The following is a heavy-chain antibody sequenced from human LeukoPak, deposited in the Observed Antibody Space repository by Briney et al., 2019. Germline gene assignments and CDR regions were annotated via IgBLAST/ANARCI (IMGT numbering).Heavy chain of an antibody. J-gene: IGHJ4*02. D-gene: IGHD6-19*01. CDR1: GFTFSSYA. CDR3: AREVAGEYHFDY. CDR2: IYSGGST. V-gene: IGHV3-53*01. Sequence: GGSLRLSCAASGFTFSSYAMSWVRQAPGKGLEWVSVIYSGGSTYYADSVKGRFTISRDNSKNTLYLQMNSLRAEDTAVYYCAREVAGEYHFDYWGQGTLVTVSS.